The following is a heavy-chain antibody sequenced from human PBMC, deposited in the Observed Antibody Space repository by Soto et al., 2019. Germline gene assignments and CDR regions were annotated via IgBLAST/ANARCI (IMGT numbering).Heavy chain of an antibody. J-gene: IGHJ4*02. Sequence: GGSLRLSCAASGFIFTSYAMNWVRQAPGKGLEWVSYISSNSGTIYYTDSVKGRFTISRDNTKNSLYLQMNSLRDEDTAVYYCARDWYYYGSGSYYPFDYWGQGTLVTV. CDR1: GFIFTSYA. CDR2: ISSNSGTI. V-gene: IGHV3-48*02. CDR3: ARDWYYYGSGSYYPFDY. D-gene: IGHD3-10*01.